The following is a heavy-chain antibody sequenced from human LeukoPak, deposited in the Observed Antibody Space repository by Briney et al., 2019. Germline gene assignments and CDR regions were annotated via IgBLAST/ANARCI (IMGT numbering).Heavy chain of an antibody. CDR2: IYSGGST. V-gene: IGHV3-53*01. CDR3: ARVGRDGYDILTGYAYYFDY. J-gene: IGHJ4*02. D-gene: IGHD3-9*01. Sequence: QAGGSLRLSCAASGFSFSNYGMSWVRQAPGKGLEWVSVIYSGGSTYYADSVKGRFTISRDNSKNTLYLQMNSLRAEDTAVYYCARVGRDGYDILTGYAYYFDYWGQGTLVTVSS. CDR1: GFSFSNYG.